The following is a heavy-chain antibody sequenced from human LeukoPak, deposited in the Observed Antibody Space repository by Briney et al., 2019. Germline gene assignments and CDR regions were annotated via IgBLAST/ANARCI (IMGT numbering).Heavy chain of an antibody. CDR1: GFTVSRNY. CDR3: ARDPKFSGSGSYFVS. V-gene: IGHV3-66*01. J-gene: IGHJ4*02. CDR2: LYSGGSV. Sequence: PGGSLRLSCTVSGFTVSRNYMSWVRQAPGKGLEWVSVLYSGGSVYYADPVKGRFVISRDNSKNMLFLQLNSLRAEDTAVYYCARDPKFSGSGSYFVSWGQGTPVTVSS. D-gene: IGHD3-10*01.